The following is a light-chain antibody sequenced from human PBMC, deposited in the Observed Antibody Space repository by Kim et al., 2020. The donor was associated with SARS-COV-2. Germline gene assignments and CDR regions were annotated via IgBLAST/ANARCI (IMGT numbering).Light chain of an antibody. CDR3: QQYATVPLT. V-gene: IGKV3-20*01. J-gene: IGKJ4*01. Sequence: EIVLTQSPGTLSLSPGERATLSCRASQSVRSSYLAWYQRKPGQAHRLFIYDASSRATGIPDRCSGSGSGTDFTLTISRLEPEDFAVYYCQQYATVPLTFGGGTKVDIK. CDR2: DAS. CDR1: QSVRSSY.